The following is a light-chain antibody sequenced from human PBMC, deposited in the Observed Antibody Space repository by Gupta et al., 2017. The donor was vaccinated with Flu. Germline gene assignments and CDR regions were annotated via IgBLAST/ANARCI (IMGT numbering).Light chain of an antibody. Sequence: DVEMTQSPLTLPVTLGQPASISCRSRQGLVYRDRNTYLPWIQPRPGQSPRSLIYQVSSRDSGVPDRVSGSGSGSEFTLKISRVGAEYVGIDFCKRGEHCPWVFGQGTTVEIK. CDR2: QVS. V-gene: IGKV2-30*01. CDR1: QGLVYRDRNTY. J-gene: IGKJ1*01. CDR3: KRGEHCPWV.